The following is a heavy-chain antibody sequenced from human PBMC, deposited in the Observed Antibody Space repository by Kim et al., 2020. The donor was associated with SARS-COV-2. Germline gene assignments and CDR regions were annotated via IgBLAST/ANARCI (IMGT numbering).Heavy chain of an antibody. CDR2: ISYDGSNK. V-gene: IGHV3-30-3*01. D-gene: IGHD3-3*01. J-gene: IGHJ6*02. Sequence: GGSLRLSCAASGFTFSSYAMHWVRQAPGKGLEWVAVISYDGSNKYYADSVKGRFTISRDNSKNTLYLQMNSLRAEDTAVYYCARELSENFWSGYYIDVSPSYYYYGMDVWGQGTTVTVSS. CDR3: ARELSENFWSGYYIDVSPSYYYYGMDV. CDR1: GFTFSSYA.